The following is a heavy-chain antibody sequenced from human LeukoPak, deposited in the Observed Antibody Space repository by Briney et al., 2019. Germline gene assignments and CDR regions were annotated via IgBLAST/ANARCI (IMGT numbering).Heavy chain of an antibody. V-gene: IGHV3-23*01. CDR2: ISGSGGST. CDR1: GFTFSSYG. Sequence: QPGGSLRLSCAASGFTFSSYGMSWVRQAPGKGLEWVSAISGSGGSTYYADSVKGRFTISRDNSKNTLYLQMGSLRAEDMAVYYCARGDYGDYVYFDYWGQGTLVTVSS. CDR3: ARGDYGDYVYFDY. J-gene: IGHJ4*02. D-gene: IGHD4-17*01.